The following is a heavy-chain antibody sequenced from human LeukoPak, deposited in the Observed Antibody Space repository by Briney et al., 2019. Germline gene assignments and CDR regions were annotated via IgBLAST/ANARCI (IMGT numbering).Heavy chain of an antibody. CDR2: IYYSGST. CDR3: ARDSYSSSWYGVDY. D-gene: IGHD6-13*01. V-gene: IGHV4-31*03. J-gene: IGHJ4*02. Sequence: SETLSLTCTVSGGSISSGGYYWSWIRQHPGKGLEWIGYIYYSGSTYYNPSLKSRVTISVDTSKNQFSLKLSSVTAAHTAVYYCARDSYSSSWYGVDYWGQGTLVTVSS. CDR1: GGSISSGGYY.